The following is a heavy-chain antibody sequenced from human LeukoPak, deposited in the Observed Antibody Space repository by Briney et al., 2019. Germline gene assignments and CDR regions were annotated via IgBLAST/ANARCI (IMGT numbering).Heavy chain of an antibody. D-gene: IGHD3-22*01. V-gene: IGHV3-20*04. CDR3: AREKPFYDSSGYYYPIAFDY. CDR2: INWNGGST. Sequence: GGSLRLSCAASGFTFSSYGMSWVRQAPGKGLEWVSGINWNGGSTGYADSVKGRFTIARDNAKNSLYLQMNSLRAEETALYYCAREKPFYDSSGYYYPIAFDYWGQGTLVTVSS. CDR1: GFTFSSYG. J-gene: IGHJ4*02.